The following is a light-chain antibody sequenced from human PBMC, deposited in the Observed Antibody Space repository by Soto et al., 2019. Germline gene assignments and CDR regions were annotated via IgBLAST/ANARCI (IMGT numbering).Light chain of an antibody. Sequence: QSVLTQPASVSGSPGQSITISCTGTSSDVGGYNYVSRYQQHPGKAPKLMMYDVSNRPSGVSNRFSGSNSGNTASLTISGLQAEDEADYYCSSYTSSSTLVVLGGGTQLTVL. V-gene: IGLV2-14*01. J-gene: IGLJ2*01. CDR2: DVS. CDR3: SSYTSSSTLVV. CDR1: SSDVGGYNY.